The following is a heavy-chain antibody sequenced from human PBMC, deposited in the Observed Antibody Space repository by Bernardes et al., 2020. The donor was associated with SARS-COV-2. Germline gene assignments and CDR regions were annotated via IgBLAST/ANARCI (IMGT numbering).Heavy chain of an antibody. Sequence: WETLSLTCTVSGGSISSYYWSWIRQPAGKGLEWIGRLYSSGSTYYNPSLKSRVTMSVDTSKNQFSLRLSSVTAADTAMYYCATTGMAGTEGWFDSWGQGTLVTVSS. J-gene: IGHJ5*01. CDR1: GGSISSYY. CDR2: LYSSGST. D-gene: IGHD6-19*01. CDR3: ATTGMAGTEGWFDS. V-gene: IGHV4-4*07.